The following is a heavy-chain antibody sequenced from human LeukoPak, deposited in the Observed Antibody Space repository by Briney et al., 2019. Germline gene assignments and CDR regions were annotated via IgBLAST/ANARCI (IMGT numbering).Heavy chain of an antibody. Sequence: GASVKVSCKASGYTFTGYYMHWVRQAPGQGLEWMGWINPNSGGTNYAQKFQGRVTMTRDTSISTAYMELSRLRSDDTAVYYCARHGSPERPYYFDYWGQGPLVTVSS. CDR3: ARHGSPERPYYFDY. CDR1: GYTFTGYY. J-gene: IGHJ4*02. CDR2: INPNSGGT. D-gene: IGHD3-10*01. V-gene: IGHV1-2*02.